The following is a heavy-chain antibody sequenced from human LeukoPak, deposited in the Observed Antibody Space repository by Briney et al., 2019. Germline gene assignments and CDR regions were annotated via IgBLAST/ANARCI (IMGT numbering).Heavy chain of an antibody. D-gene: IGHD4-17*01. CDR2: IYPSGTT. V-gene: IGHV4-4*07. CDR3: ADDFGD. J-gene: IGHJ4*02. CDR1: GASVSSYY. Sequence: PSETLSLTCSVSGASVSSYYWTWIRQPAGKGLEWIGRIYPSGTTHYNPSLKSRVTMSVDTSKNQFSLKLTSVTAVDTAVYYCADDFGDWGQGTLVTASS.